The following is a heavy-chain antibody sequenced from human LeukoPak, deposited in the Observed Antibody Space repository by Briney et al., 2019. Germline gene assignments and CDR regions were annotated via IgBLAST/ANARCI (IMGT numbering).Heavy chain of an antibody. CDR1: GFTFSSYA. D-gene: IGHD4-17*01. V-gene: IGHV3-23*01. Sequence: PGGSLRLSCAASGFTFSSYAMSWVRQAPGKGLEWVSAISGSGGSTYYADSVKGRFTISRDNSKNTLYLQMNSLRAEDTAVYYCARGSYDYGDYVPYYYYYMDVWGKGTTVTVSS. J-gene: IGHJ6*03. CDR3: ARGSYDYGDYVPYYYYYMDV. CDR2: ISGSGGST.